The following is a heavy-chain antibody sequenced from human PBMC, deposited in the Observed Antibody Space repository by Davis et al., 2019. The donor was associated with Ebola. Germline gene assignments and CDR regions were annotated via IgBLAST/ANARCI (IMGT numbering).Heavy chain of an antibody. CDR2: ISGSATST. Sequence: GESLKISCAASGFTFDDYAIHWVRQAPGKGLEWVSYISGSATSTFYADSVKGRFTISRDSSMNTVYLQMSSLRAEDTAVYYCARAEDDYGEYPDALDIWGQGTVVTVSS. CDR1: GFTFDDYA. V-gene: IGHV3-23*01. CDR3: ARAEDDYGEYPDALDI. J-gene: IGHJ3*02. D-gene: IGHD4-17*01.